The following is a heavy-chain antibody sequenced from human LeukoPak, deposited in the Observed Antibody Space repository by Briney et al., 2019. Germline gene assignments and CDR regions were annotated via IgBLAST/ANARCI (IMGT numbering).Heavy chain of an antibody. CDR3: ARGGSDILTQHDY. CDR2: ISYDGSNK. J-gene: IGHJ4*02. Sequence: GGSLRLSCAASGFTFSNYGMHWVRQAPGKGLEWVAVISYDGSNKFYADSVKGRFTISRDNAENSLYLQMNSLRAEDTAVYYCARGGSDILTQHDYWGQGTLVTVSS. D-gene: IGHD3-9*01. V-gene: IGHV3-30*03. CDR1: GFTFSNYG.